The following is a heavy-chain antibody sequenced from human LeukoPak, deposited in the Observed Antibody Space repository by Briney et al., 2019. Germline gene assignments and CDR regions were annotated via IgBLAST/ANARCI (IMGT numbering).Heavy chain of an antibody. CDR2: INHSGST. CDR1: SGSFSAYY. CDR3: ARYVVYGSGKYYFDY. Sequence: PSETLSLTCVVYSGSFSAYYWSWIRQPPGKGLEWIGEINHSGSTNYNPSLKSRVTISVDTSKNQFSLKLSSVTAADTAVYYCARYVVYGSGKYYFDYWGQGTLVTVSS. V-gene: IGHV4-34*01. D-gene: IGHD3-10*01. J-gene: IGHJ4*02.